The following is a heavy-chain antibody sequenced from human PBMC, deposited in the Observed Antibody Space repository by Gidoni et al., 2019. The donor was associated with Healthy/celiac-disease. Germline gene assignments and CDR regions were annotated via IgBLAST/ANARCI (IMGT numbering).Heavy chain of an antibody. Sequence: EVQLLESGGGLVQPGGSLRLSCAASGFTVSSYAMSWVRQAPGKGREWVSAISGSGGSTYYSDSVKGRFTISRDNSKNPLYLQMNSLRAEYTAVYYCAKDAAYDSSGYYYYWGQGTLVTVSS. J-gene: IGHJ4*02. CDR1: GFTVSSYA. D-gene: IGHD3-22*01. CDR3: AKDAAYDSSGYYYY. CDR2: ISGSGGST. V-gene: IGHV3-23*01.